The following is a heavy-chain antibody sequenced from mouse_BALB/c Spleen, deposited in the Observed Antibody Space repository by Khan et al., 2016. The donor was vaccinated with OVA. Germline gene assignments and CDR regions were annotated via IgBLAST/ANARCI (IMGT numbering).Heavy chain of an antibody. D-gene: IGHD1-1*01. CDR1: GYTFINYW. J-gene: IGHJ2*01. CDR3: ARRGLRWDFDY. CDR2: INPSTGYT. V-gene: IGHV1-7*01. Sequence: VQLQQSGAELAKPGASVKMSCKASGYTFINYWILWIKQRPGKGLEWIGYINPSTGYTEYNQNFKEKATLTAEKSSSTAYMQLSSLTAEDSTVYYCARRGLRWDFDYWGQGTTLTVSS.